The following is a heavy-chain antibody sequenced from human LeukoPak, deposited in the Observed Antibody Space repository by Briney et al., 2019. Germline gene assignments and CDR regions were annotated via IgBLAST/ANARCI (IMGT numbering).Heavy chain of an antibody. V-gene: IGHV3-7*01. CDR3: ARGQIVGATPSWFDP. Sequence: GGSLRLSCAAAGFTFSSYWMSWVRQAPAKGLAWVANIKQDGSEKYYVDSVKGRFTISRDNAKNPLYLQMNSLRAEDTAVYYCARGQIVGATPSWFDPWGQGTLVTVSS. D-gene: IGHD1-26*01. J-gene: IGHJ5*02. CDR1: GFTFSSYW. CDR2: IKQDGSEK.